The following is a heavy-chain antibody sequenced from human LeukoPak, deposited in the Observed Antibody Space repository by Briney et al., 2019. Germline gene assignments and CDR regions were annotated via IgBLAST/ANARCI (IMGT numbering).Heavy chain of an antibody. CDR3: AKDPYDYVWGSYVDI. D-gene: IGHD3-16*01. CDR2: IRYDGSNK. CDR1: GFTFSSYG. Sequence: PGGSLRLSCAASGFTFSSYGMHWVRQAPGKGLEWVAFIRYDGSNKYYADSVKGRFTISRDNSKNTLYLQMNSLRAEDTAVYYCAKDPYDYVWGSYVDIWGQGTMVTVSS. V-gene: IGHV3-30*02. J-gene: IGHJ3*02.